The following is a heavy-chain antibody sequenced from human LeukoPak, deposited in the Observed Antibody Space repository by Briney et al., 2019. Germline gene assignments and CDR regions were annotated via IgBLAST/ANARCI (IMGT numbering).Heavy chain of an antibody. CDR2: ISAYNGNT. CDR1: GYTFTSYG. V-gene: IGHV1-18*01. D-gene: IGHD2-2*01. J-gene: IGHJ3*02. CDR3: ARAGKLIVVVPAAPGDNDAFDI. Sequence: ASVKVSCEASGYTFTSYGISWVRQAPGQGLEWMGWISAYNGNTNYAQKLQGRVTMTTDTSTSTAYMELRSLRSDDTAVYYCARAGKLIVVVPAAPGDNDAFDIWGQGTMVTVSS.